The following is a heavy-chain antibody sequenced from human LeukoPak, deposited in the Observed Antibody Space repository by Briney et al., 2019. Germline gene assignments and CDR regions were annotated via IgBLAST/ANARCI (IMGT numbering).Heavy chain of an antibody. J-gene: IGHJ4*02. CDR2: INHSGST. CDR1: GGSFSGYY. D-gene: IGHD1-26*01. V-gene: IGHV4-34*01. Sequence: PSETLSLTCAVYGGSFSGYYWSWIRQPPGKGLEWIGEINHSGSTNYNPSLKSRVTISVDTSKNQFSLKLSSVTAADTAVYYCASLGSDFRTTDYWGQGTLVTVSS. CDR3: ASLGSDFRTTDY.